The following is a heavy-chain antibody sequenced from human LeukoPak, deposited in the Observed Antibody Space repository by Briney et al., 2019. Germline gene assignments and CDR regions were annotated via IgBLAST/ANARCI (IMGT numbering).Heavy chain of an antibody. CDR3: ARAPFTFGGVIAIAFDY. J-gene: IGHJ4*02. Sequence: NAGGSLRLSCAASGFTFSSYSMNWVRQAPGKGLEWVSSISSSSSYIYYADSVKGRFTISRDNAKNSLYLQMNSLRAEDTAVYYCARAPFTFGGVIAIAFDYWGQGTLVTVSS. D-gene: IGHD3-16*02. CDR1: GFTFSSYS. CDR2: ISSSSSYI. V-gene: IGHV3-21*01.